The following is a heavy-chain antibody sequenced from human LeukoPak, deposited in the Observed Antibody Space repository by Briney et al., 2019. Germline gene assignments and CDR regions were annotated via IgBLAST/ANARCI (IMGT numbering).Heavy chain of an antibody. CDR1: GFTFNSYG. CDR3: ARRAGAYSHPYDY. V-gene: IGHV3-23*01. J-gene: IGHJ4*02. D-gene: IGHD4/OR15-4a*01. CDR2: ISGSGGST. Sequence: GGSLRLSCAASGFTFNSYGMSWVRQAPGKGLEWVSAISGSGGSTHYSDSVKGRFTISRDNSKNTLYLQMNSLRAEDTAVYYCARRAGAYSHPYDYWGQGTLVTVSS.